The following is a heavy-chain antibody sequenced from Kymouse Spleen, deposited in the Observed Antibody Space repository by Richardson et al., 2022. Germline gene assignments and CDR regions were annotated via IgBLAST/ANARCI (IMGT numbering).Heavy chain of an antibody. CDR2: INHSGST. CDR3: ARTAALDAFDI. Sequence: QVQLQQWGAGLLKPSETLSLTCAVYGGSFSGYYWSWIRQPPGKGLEWIGEINHSGSTNYNPSLKSRVTISVDTSKNQFSLKLSSVTAADTAVYYCARTAALDAFDIWGQGTMVTVSS. D-gene: IGHD6-13*01,IGHD6-6*01. J-gene: IGHJ3*02. CDR1: GGSFSGYY. V-gene: IGHV4-34*01.